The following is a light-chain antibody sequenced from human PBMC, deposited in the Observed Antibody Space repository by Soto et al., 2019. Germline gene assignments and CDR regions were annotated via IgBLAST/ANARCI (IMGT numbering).Light chain of an antibody. CDR1: QGIRND. CDR2: AAS. J-gene: IGKJ1*01. V-gene: IGKV1-17*01. Sequence: SATPSGRYRFNITSRASQGIRNDLGWYQQKPGKAPKLLIYAASSLQSGVPSRFSGSGSGTEFTLTISSLQPDDFATYYCQHDNIYSEAFGQGTKVDIK. CDR3: QHDNIYSEA.